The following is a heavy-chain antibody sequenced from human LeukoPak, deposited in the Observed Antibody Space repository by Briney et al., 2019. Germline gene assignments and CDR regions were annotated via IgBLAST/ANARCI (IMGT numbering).Heavy chain of an antibody. CDR2: MYYSGST. CDR3: ARAARTGNYYYYMDV. CDR1: GGSFSGYY. J-gene: IGHJ6*03. D-gene: IGHD3-10*01. Sequence: SETLSLTCAVYGGSFSGYYWSWIRQPPGKGLEWIGYMYYSGSTNYNPSLKSRVTISVDMSKNQVSLKLSSVTAADTAVYYCARAARTGNYYYYMDVWGKGTTVTISS. V-gene: IGHV4-59*01.